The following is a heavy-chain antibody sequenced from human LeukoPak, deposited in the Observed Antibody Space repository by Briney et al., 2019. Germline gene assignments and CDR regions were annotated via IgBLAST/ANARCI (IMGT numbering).Heavy chain of an antibody. CDR1: GYSFTTYW. D-gene: IGHD3-10*01. V-gene: IGHV5-51*01. Sequence: GESLKISCKGSGYSFTTYWIGWVRQMPGKGLEWMGTIYPCDSDTRYSPSFQGQVTILVDKSISTAYLQWSTLKASDTAMYYCARTMVRGVIASGFDFWGQGTLVTVSS. CDR3: ARTMVRGVIASGFDF. CDR2: IYPCDSDT. J-gene: IGHJ4*02.